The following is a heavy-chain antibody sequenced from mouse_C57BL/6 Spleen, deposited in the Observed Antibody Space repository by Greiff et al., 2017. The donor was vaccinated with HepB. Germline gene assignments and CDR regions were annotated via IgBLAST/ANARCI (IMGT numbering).Heavy chain of an antibody. J-gene: IGHJ3*01. D-gene: IGHD3-2*02. CDR3: ARDDPDSSGSWFAY. CDR1: GYSITSGYY. Sequence: EVKLLESGPGLVKPSQSLSLTCSVTGYSITSGYYWNWIRQFPGNKLEWMGYISYDGSNNYNPSLKNRISITRDTSKNQFFLKLNSVTTEDTATYYCARDDPDSSGSWFAYWGQGTLVTVSA. V-gene: IGHV3-6*01. CDR2: ISYDGSN.